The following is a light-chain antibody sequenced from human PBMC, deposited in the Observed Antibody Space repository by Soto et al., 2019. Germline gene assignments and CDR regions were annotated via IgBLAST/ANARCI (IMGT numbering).Light chain of an antibody. Sequence: EIVLTQSPGTLSLSPGERATLSCRASQSVSSSYLAWYQQKPGQAPRLLIYGASSRATGIPDRFSGSGSGTDFTLTISRLETEDFAVYYCQQDGSSRTCGQGTKVEIK. CDR1: QSVSSSY. V-gene: IGKV3-20*01. CDR2: GAS. J-gene: IGKJ1*01. CDR3: QQDGSSRT.